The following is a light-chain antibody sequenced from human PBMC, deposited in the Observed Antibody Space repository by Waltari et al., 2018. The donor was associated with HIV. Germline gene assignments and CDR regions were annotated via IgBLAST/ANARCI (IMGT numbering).Light chain of an antibody. Sequence: QSALTQPASVSGSPGQSITLSCPGTTNDIGAYNFVSWYQLLPGRPPKVIIFQVTDRPSGVSSRFSGDKSGNTASLAISGLQPEDEADYFCSSYTTDNTVVFGGGTRLTVL. CDR2: QVT. CDR3: SSYTTDNTVV. V-gene: IGLV2-14*01. J-gene: IGLJ2*01. CDR1: TNDIGAYNF.